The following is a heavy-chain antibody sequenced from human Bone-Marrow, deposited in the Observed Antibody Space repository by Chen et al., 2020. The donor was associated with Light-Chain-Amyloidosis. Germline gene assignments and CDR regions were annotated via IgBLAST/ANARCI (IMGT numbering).Heavy chain of an antibody. CDR2: VTNSSSNI. Sequence: EVQLVESGGGLVKPGGSLRLSCAASGFTFSNYDMNWVRQAPGKGLEWISAVTNSSSNIYYADSVRGRFTISRDNAKNSLYLQMNSLRAEDMAMYYCASSAPDPSSWGQGTLVTVSS. CDR1: GFTFSNYD. CDR3: ASSAPDPSS. J-gene: IGHJ5*02. V-gene: IGHV3-21*01.